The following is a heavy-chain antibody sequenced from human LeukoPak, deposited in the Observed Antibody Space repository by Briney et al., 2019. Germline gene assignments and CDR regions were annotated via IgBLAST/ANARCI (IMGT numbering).Heavy chain of an antibody. D-gene: IGHD4-17*01. Sequence: PGGSLRLFCAASGFTFSSYSMNWVRQAPGKGLEWVSSISSSSSYIYYADSVKGRFTISRDNAKNSLYLQMNSLRAEDTAVYYCARMEDYGDSKSDYWGQGTLVTVSS. V-gene: IGHV3-21*01. CDR1: GFTFSSYS. CDR3: ARMEDYGDSKSDY. CDR2: ISSSSSYI. J-gene: IGHJ4*02.